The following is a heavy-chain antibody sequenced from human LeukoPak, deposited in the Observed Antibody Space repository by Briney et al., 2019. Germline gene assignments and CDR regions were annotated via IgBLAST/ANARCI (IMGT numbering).Heavy chain of an antibody. J-gene: IGHJ3*02. CDR1: GYSFTSYW. CDR3: VRLGMVRGASPGGDAFDI. CDR2: IYPGDSDT. V-gene: IGHV5-51*01. Sequence: GESLKISCKGSGYSFTSYWIGWVRQMPGKGLEWMGIIYPGDSDTRYSPSFQGQVTISADKSISTAYLQWSSLKASDTAMYYCVRLGMVRGASPGGDAFDIWGQGTMVTVSS. D-gene: IGHD3-10*01.